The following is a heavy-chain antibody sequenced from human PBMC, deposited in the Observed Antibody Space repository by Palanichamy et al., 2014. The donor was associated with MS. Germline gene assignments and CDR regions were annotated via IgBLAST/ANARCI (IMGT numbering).Heavy chain of an antibody. CDR2: IYHSGDT. J-gene: IGHJ3*02. V-gene: IGHV4-38-2*01. Sequence: QVQLQESGPGLVKPSETLSLTCAVSDSSISTAYWWGWIRQSPEKGLEWIASIYHSGDTHYNPSLKSRVYISVDKSKDQFSLRLSSVTAADTAVYYCARQIASGTWAFDIWGQGTMVTVSS. CDR1: DSSISTAYW. CDR3: ARQIASGTWAFDI. D-gene: IGHD1-1*01.